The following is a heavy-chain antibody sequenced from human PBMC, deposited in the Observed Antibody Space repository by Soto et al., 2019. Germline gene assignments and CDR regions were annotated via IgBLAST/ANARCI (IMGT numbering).Heavy chain of an antibody. V-gene: IGHV4-59*01. CDR2: IYYSGST. Sequence: SETLSLTCTVSGGSISSYYWSWIRQPPGKGLEWIGYIYYSGSTNYNPSLKSRVTISVDTSKNQFSLKLSSVTAADTAVYYRARGDEYSSSSGFDYWGQGTLVTVSS. D-gene: IGHD6-6*01. CDR3: ARGDEYSSSSGFDY. J-gene: IGHJ4*02. CDR1: GGSISSYY.